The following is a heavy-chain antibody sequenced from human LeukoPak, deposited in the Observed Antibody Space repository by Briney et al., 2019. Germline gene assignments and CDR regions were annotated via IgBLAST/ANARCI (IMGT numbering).Heavy chain of an antibody. D-gene: IGHD3-22*01. Sequence: GGSLRLSCAASGFTFDDYGMSWVRQAPGKGLEWVSGINWNGGSTGYADSVKGRFTISRDNAKNSLYLQMNGLRAEDTALYYCARVRYYDSSGYYFMNWGQGTLVTVSS. CDR1: GFTFDDYG. J-gene: IGHJ4*02. CDR2: INWNGGST. V-gene: IGHV3-20*04. CDR3: ARVRYYDSSGYYFMN.